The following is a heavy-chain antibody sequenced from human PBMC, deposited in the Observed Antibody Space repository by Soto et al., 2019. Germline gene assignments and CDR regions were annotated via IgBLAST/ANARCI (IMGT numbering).Heavy chain of an antibody. Sequence: PSETLSLTCTVSGGSISSGDYYWSWIRQPPGKGLEWIGYIYYSGSTYYNPSLKSRVTISVDTSKNQFSLKLSSVTAADTAVYYCARDGRPDCSSTSCNSWFDPWGQGTLVTVSS. CDR2: IYYSGST. CDR3: ARDGRPDCSSTSCNSWFDP. V-gene: IGHV4-30-4*01. CDR1: GGSISSGDYY. D-gene: IGHD2-2*01. J-gene: IGHJ5*02.